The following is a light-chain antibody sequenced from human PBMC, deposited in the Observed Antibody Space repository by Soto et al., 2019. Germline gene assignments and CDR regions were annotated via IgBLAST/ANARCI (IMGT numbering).Light chain of an antibody. V-gene: IGKV3-20*01. J-gene: IGKJ4*01. CDR3: QQYGNSPLT. Sequence: EIVLTQSPGTLSLSPGERATLSCRASQSVNSAYLAGYQQKPGQAPRLLIYGASTRPTGTPDRFSGSGSGTVFTLTISRLEPEAVAVYYCQQYGNSPLTCGGGTKVEIK. CDR2: GAS. CDR1: QSVNSAY.